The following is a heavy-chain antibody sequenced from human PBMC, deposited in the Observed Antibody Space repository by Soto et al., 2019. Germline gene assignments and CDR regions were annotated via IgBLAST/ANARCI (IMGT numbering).Heavy chain of an antibody. D-gene: IGHD1-26*01. V-gene: IGHV3-74*01. J-gene: IGHJ4*02. CDR1: GFTFNTHW. CDR3: ARAMTSVGAAAKGDF. Sequence: GGSLRLSCAASGFTFNTHWMHWVRQAPGKGLVWVSRINSDGSITDYADSVKGRFSISRDNLRNTLYLQMNSLSPEDTAVYYCARAMTSVGAAAKGDFWGQGTLVTVSS. CDR2: INSDGSIT.